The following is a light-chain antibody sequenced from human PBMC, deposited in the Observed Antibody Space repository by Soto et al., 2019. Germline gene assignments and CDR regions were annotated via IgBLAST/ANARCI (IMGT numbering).Light chain of an antibody. V-gene: IGLV2-18*01. J-gene: IGLJ2*01. Sequence: QSVLTQPPYVSGSPGHSVTISCTGTSEVGSYSRVSWYQQSPGTSPKLLIYDVTKRPLGVSDRFSGSKSGNTASLTISGLQTDDEADYYCGLYTLSDTVILGGGTKVTVL. CDR2: DVT. CDR3: GLYTLSDTVI. CDR1: SEVGSYSR.